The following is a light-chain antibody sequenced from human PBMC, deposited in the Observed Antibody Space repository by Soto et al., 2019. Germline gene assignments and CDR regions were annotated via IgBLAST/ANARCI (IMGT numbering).Light chain of an antibody. J-gene: IGKJ1*01. Sequence: EIVLTQSPATLSLSPGERATLSCRASQSVSSYLAWYQQKPGQAPRLLIYDASNRATGIPARFSGSGSGTDFTITISSLEPEDFEVYYCQQRGNWPWTFGQGTKVEIK. CDR1: QSVSSY. CDR2: DAS. CDR3: QQRGNWPWT. V-gene: IGKV3-11*01.